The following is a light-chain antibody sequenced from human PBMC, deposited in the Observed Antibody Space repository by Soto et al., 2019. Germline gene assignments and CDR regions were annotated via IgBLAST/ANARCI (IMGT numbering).Light chain of an antibody. J-gene: IGKJ2*01. CDR3: QQYGSSPYT. CDR1: QSVSSSY. V-gene: IGKV3-20*01. Sequence: EIVLTQSPGTLSLSPGERATLSCRASQSVSSSYLAWYQQKPGQAPRLLIYGASSSATGIPDRFSGSGSGTDFTLTISSLEPEDFAVYYWQQYGSSPYTFGQGTKLEIK. CDR2: GAS.